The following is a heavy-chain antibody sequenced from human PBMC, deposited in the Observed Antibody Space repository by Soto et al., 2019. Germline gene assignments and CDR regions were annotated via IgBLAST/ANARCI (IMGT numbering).Heavy chain of an antibody. CDR3: ARGRIAASFGYFDY. CDR1: GFTFSSYG. V-gene: IGHV3-33*01. J-gene: IGHJ4*02. CDR2: IWYDGSNK. Sequence: QVQLVESGGGVVQPGRSLRLSCAASGFTFSSYGMHWVRQAPGKGLEWVAVIWYDGSNKYYADSVKGRFTISRDNSKNTLYLQMNSLRAEDTAVYYCARGRIAASFGYFDYWGQGTLVTVSS. D-gene: IGHD6-6*01.